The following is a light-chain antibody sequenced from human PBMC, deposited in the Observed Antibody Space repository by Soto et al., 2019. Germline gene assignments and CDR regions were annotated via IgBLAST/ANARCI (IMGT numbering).Light chain of an antibody. V-gene: IGLV1-40*01. CDR2: SNN. CDR1: SSNIGAGYD. Sequence: QSVLTQPPSVSGAPGQRVTISCTGSSSNIGAGYDVHWYQQLPGTAPKLLIYSNNNRPSGVPDRFSGSKSGTSASLAITGLHAEDEADYYCQSFDSSLSGWVFGGGTTLTVL. CDR3: QSFDSSLSGWV. J-gene: IGLJ3*02.